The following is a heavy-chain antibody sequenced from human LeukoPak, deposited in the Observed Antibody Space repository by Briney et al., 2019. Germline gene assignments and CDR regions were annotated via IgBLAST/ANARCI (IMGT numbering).Heavy chain of an antibody. J-gene: IGHJ6*02. V-gene: IGHV1-18*01. CDR3: ARSYYYDSSGYGYYYYYGMDV. CDR2: ISAYNGNT. CDR1: GYTFTSYG. D-gene: IGHD3-22*01. Sequence: GASVTVSCKASGYTFTSYGISWVRQAPGQGLEWMGWISAYNGNTNYAQKLQGRVTMTTDTSTSTAYMELRSLRSDDTAVYYCARSYYYDSSGYGYYYYYGMDVWGQGTTVTVSS.